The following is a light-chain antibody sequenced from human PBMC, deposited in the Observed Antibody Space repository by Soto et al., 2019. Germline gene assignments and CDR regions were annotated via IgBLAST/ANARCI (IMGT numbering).Light chain of an antibody. J-gene: IGKJ4*01. CDR3: QQYGSSPPLT. CDR2: GAS. Sequence: EIVLTQSPGTLSLSPGERATLSCRASQRVSSNYLAWYQQKPGQAPRLLIYGASSRATGVPDRFSGSGSGTDFTLTISKLEPEDFALYYWQQYGSSPPLTFGGGTKVELK. CDR1: QRVSSNY. V-gene: IGKV3-20*01.